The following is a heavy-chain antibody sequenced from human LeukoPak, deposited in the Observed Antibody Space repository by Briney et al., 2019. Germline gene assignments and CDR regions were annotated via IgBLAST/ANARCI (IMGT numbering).Heavy chain of an antibody. D-gene: IGHD5-12*01. J-gene: IGHJ4*02. CDR3: ARDLAGPQWLRGQDDWFDY. Sequence: NPSGTLSLTCAVSGGSISSGDYYWSWIRQPPGKGLEWIGYIYYSGSTYYNPSLKSRVTISVDTSKNQFSLKLSSVTAADTAVYYCARDLAGPQWLRGQDDWFDYWGQGTLVTVSS. CDR2: IYYSGST. V-gene: IGHV4-30-4*08. CDR1: GGSISSGDYY.